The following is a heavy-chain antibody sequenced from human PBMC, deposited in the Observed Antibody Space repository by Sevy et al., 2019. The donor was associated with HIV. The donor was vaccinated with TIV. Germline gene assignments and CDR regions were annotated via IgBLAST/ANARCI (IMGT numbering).Heavy chain of an antibody. V-gene: IGHV3-30-3*01. D-gene: IGHD4-17*01. CDR3: ARDQHDYGGNLRTGWFDP. CDR1: GFTFSSYA. J-gene: IGHJ5*02. Sequence: GGSLRLSCAASGFTFSSYAMHWVRQAPGKGLEWVAVISYDGSNKYYADSVKGRFTISRDNSKNTLYLQMNGLRAEDTAVYYCARDQHDYGGNLRTGWFDPWGQGTLVTVSS. CDR2: ISYDGSNK.